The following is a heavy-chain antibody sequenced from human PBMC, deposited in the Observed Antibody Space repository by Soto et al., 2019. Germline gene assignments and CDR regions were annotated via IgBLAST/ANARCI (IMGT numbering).Heavy chain of an antibody. Sequence: PSETLSLTCTVSGGSVTNSSCYWGWIRQSPGKGLEWIGSVYYRGRSYSKSSVKSRVTISVDTSKNQFSLNLNSVTASDTAVYFCVSQRTTVITQVYFDYWGPGAMVTVYS. CDR2: VYYRGRS. V-gene: IGHV4-39*01. J-gene: IGHJ4*02. D-gene: IGHD4-4*01. CDR3: VSQRTTVITQVYFDY. CDR1: GGSVTNSSCY.